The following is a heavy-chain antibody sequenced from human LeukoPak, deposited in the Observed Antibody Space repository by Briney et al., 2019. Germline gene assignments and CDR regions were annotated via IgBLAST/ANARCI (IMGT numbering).Heavy chain of an antibody. CDR3: ARGGGRWFDP. CDR2: IYYRGNT. J-gene: IGHJ5*02. D-gene: IGHD3-16*01. V-gene: IGHV4-59*08. CDR1: GGSISSYY. Sequence: SETLSLTCTVSGGSISSYYWSWIRQPPGKGLQWIGYIYYRGNTNYNPSLKSRVTISVDTSKNQFSLKLSSVTAADTAVYYCARGGGRWFDPWGQGTLDTVSS.